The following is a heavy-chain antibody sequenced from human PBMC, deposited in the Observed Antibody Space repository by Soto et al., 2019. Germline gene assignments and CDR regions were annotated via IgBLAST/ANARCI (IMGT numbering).Heavy chain of an antibody. J-gene: IGHJ6*02. V-gene: IGHV1-46*01. CDR2: INPNGGGT. D-gene: IGHD3-10*01. CDR1: GYTFTNYH. CDR3: ARDNMHYYSPSEGYFYCGMDV. Sequence: ASVKVSGKASGYTFTNYHMHGVRQAPGQGFEWMGMINPNGGGTSYAQKFQGRVTMTRDTSTSTVHMELSSLTSKDTAVYYCARDNMHYYSPSEGYFYCGMDVWGQGTTVTVSS.